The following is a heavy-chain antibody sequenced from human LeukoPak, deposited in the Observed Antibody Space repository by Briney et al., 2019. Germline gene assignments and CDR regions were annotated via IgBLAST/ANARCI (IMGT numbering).Heavy chain of an antibody. CDR2: IYYSGST. D-gene: IGHD3-9*01. V-gene: IGHV4-31*03. CDR1: GGSISSGGYY. J-gene: IGHJ5*02. Sequence: PSQTLSLTCTVSGGSISSGGYYWSWIRQHPGKGLEWIGYIYYSGSTHYNPSLKSRVTISIDTSKNQFSLKLSSVTAADTAVYYCARDMTDWWFDPWGQGTLVTVSS. CDR3: ARDMTDWWFDP.